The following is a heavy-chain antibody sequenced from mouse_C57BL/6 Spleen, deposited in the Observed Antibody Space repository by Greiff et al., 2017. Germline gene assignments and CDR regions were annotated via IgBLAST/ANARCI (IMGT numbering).Heavy chain of an antibody. V-gene: IGHV14-4*01. D-gene: IGHD2-5*01. CDR1: GFNIKDDY. Sequence: EVMLVESGAELVRPGASVKLSCTASGFNIKDDYMHWVKQRPEQGLEWIGWIDPENGDTEYASKFQGKATITADTSSNTAYLQLSSLTSEDTAVYYCTLSYSNYDAYWGQGTLVTVSA. CDR2: IDPENGDT. CDR3: TLSYSNYDAY. J-gene: IGHJ3*01.